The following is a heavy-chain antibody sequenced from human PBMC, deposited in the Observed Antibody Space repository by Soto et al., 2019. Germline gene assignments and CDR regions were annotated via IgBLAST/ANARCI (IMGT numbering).Heavy chain of an antibody. Sequence: SETLSLTCTVSGGSISSGGYYWSWIRQHPGKGLEWIGHIYYSGSTYYNPSLKSRVTISVDTSKNQFSLKLSSVTAADTAVYYCARGPVRGYSGYWGQGTLVTVSA. V-gene: IGHV4-31*03. CDR2: IYYSGST. D-gene: IGHD3-22*01. J-gene: IGHJ4*02. CDR3: ARGPVRGYSGY. CDR1: GGSISSGGYY.